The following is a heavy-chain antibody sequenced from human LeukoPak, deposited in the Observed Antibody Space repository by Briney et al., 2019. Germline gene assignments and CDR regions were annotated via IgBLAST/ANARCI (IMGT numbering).Heavy chain of an antibody. CDR3: ARDYCSSTSCYLHY. D-gene: IGHD2-2*01. J-gene: IGHJ4*02. CDR2: IRYEGSNK. Sequence: PGGSLRLSCAASGFTFSNYGMHWVRQAPGKGLEWVAFIRYEGSNKYYADSVKGRFTIYSDNSKNTVYLQMNSLRAEDRAVYYCARDYCSSTSCYLHYWGQGTLVTVSS. V-gene: IGHV3-30*02. CDR1: GFTFSNYG.